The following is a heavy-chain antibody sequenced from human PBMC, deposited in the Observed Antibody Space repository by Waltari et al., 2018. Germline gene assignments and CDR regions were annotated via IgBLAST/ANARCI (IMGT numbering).Heavy chain of an antibody. D-gene: IGHD3-22*01. CDR3: ARGEGDDSSGYYPDY. Sequence: QVQLVQSGAEVKKPGASVKVSCKASGYTFTGYYMHWVRQAPGQGLEWMGRINPNSGGTNYAQKCQGRVTMTRDTSISTAYMELSRLRSDDTAVYYCARGEGDDSSGYYPDYWGQGTLVTVSS. CDR1: GYTFTGYY. V-gene: IGHV1-2*06. J-gene: IGHJ4*02. CDR2: INPNSGGT.